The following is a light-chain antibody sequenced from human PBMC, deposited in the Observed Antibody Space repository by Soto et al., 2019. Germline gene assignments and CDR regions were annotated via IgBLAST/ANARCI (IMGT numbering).Light chain of an antibody. V-gene: IGKV3-20*01. CDR3: QHYRSSPIT. J-gene: IGKJ5*01. Sequence: EIVLTQSPGTLSLSPGERATLSCRASQSVSSSFLAWFQQKPGQALRLLIYGASSRATGIPDRFSGSGSGTDFTLTISRLEPEDFAVYYCQHYRSSPITFRQGTRLEIK. CDR2: GAS. CDR1: QSVSSSF.